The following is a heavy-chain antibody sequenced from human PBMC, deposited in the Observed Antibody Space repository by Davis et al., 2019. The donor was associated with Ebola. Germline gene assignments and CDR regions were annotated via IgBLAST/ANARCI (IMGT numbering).Heavy chain of an antibody. CDR3: ARDSLKWELYYAYPDY. CDR2: ISYDGSNK. D-gene: IGHD1-26*01. J-gene: IGHJ4*02. Sequence: GESLKISRAASGFTFSSYAMHWVRQAPGKGLEWVAVISYDGSNKYYADSVKGRFTISRDNSKNTLYLQMNSLRAEDTAVYYCARDSLKWELYYAYPDYWGQGTLVTVSS. V-gene: IGHV3-30-3*01. CDR1: GFTFSSYA.